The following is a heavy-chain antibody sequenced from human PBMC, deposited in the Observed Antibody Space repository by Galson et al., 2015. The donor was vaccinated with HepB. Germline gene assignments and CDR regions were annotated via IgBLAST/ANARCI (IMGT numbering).Heavy chain of an antibody. CDR2: IIPILGIA. D-gene: IGHD6-13*01. Sequence: SVKVSCKASGGTFSSYAISWVRQAPGQGLEWMGGIIPILGIANYAQKFQGRVTITADKSTSTAYMELSSLRSEDTAVYYCARGSSSWYEAKYYMDVWGKGTTVTVSS. CDR3: ARGSSSWYEAKYYMDV. CDR1: GGTFSSYA. J-gene: IGHJ6*03. V-gene: IGHV1-69*10.